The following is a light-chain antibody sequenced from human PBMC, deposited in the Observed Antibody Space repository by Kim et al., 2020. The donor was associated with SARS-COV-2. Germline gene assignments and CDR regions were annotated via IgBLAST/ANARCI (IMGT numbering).Light chain of an antibody. V-gene: IGLV2-14*04. CDR3: SSFTSSSTRI. CDR2: DVS. J-gene: IGLJ2*01. Sequence: GQWVTISCTGTSSDVGGYNYVSWYQQHPANAPKLIISDVSKRPAGVSNRFSGSKSGNTASVTISGLQADDEADYYCSSFTSSSTRIFGGGTQLTVL. CDR1: SSDVGGYNY.